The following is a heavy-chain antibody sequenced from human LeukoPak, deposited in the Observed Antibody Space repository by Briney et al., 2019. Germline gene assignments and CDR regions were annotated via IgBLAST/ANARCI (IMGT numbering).Heavy chain of an antibody. V-gene: IGHV1-2*02. Sequence: ASVKVSCKASGYTFTGYYMHWVRQAPGQGLEWMGWINPNSGGTNYAQKFQGRVTMTRDTSISTAYMELSRLRSDDTAVYYCARVSYGDYGIYYFDYWAREPWSPSPQ. CDR2: INPNSGGT. J-gene: IGHJ4*02. CDR3: ARVSYGDYGIYYFDY. CDR1: GYTFTGYY. D-gene: IGHD4-17*01.